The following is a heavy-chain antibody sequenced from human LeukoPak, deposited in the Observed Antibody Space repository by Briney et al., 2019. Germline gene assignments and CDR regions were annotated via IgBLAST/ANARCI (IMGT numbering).Heavy chain of an antibody. V-gene: IGHV3-23*01. CDR1: GFTFTSYA. CDR2: ISYSGGGK. Sequence: GGSLRLSCAASGFTFTSYAMNWVRQAPGKGLEGVSGISYSGGGKNYAASVKGRFTISRDNSKNTLYLQMNSLRAEDTAVYYCAKEAFGVVPAAKFDYWGQGTLVTVSS. CDR3: AKEAFGVVPAAKFDY. D-gene: IGHD2-2*01. J-gene: IGHJ4*02.